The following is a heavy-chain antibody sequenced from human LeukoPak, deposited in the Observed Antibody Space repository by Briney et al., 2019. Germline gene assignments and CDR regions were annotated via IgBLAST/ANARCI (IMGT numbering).Heavy chain of an antibody. CDR3: ARGGSGYSSSWPDY. V-gene: IGHV4-59*11. J-gene: IGHJ4*02. D-gene: IGHD6-13*01. CDR1: GGSISSHY. CDR2: IYYSGST. Sequence: SETLSLTCTVSGGSISSHYWSWIRQPPGKGLEWIGYIYYSGSTNYNPSLKSRVTISVDTSKNQFSLKLSSVTAADTAVYYCARGGSGYSSSWPDYWGQGSLVTVSS.